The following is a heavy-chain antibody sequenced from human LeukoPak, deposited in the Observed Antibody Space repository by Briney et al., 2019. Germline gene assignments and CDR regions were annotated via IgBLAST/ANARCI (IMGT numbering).Heavy chain of an antibody. V-gene: IGHV4-34*01. CDR2: INHSGST. J-gene: IGHJ4*02. Sequence: SETLSLTCAVYGGSFSGYYWSWIRQPPGKGLEWIGEINHSGSTNYNPSLKSRVTISVDTSKNQFSLKLSSVTAADTAVYYCARGRGEADIVATITSYSSGWYYRGQGTLVTVSS. CDR3: ARGRGEADIVATITSYSSGWYY. D-gene: IGHD5-12*01. CDR1: GGSFSGYY.